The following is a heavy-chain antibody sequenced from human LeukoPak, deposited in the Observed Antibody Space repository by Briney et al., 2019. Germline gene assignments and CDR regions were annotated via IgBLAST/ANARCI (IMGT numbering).Heavy chain of an antibody. CDR3: ARLEWLGWDY. J-gene: IGHJ4*02. Sequence: PSETLSLTCTVAGGSISSYYWSWIRQPPGKGLEWIGYIYYSGSTNYNPSLKSRVTISVDTSKNQFSLKLSSVPAADTAVYYCARLEWLGWDYWGQGTLVTVSS. D-gene: IGHD3-3*01. CDR1: GGSISSYY. CDR2: IYYSGST. V-gene: IGHV4-59*12.